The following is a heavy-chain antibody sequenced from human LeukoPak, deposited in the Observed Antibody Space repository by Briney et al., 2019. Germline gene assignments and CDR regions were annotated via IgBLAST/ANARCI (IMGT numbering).Heavy chain of an antibody. CDR1: GGPISEYY. CDR2: IYHTGST. Sequence: SETLSLTCSVSGGPISEYYWSWIRQPPGKGLEWIGYIYHTGSTNYSPSLKSRVTMSVDASRNQFSLKLVSVTAADTAVYYCARDRGSTGYYYLDSWGQGILVTVSS. J-gene: IGHJ4*02. CDR3: ARDRGSTGYYYLDS. V-gene: IGHV4-59*01. D-gene: IGHD6-19*01.